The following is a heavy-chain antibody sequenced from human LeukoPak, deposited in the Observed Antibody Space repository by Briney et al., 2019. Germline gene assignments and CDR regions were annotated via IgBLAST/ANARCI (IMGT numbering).Heavy chain of an antibody. CDR2: IIPILGIA. J-gene: IGHJ4*02. CDR1: GGTFSSYA. Sequence: SVKLSCKASGGTFSSYAISWVRQPPGQGLELMGRIIPILGIANYAQKFQGRVTITADKSTSTAYMELSSLRSADTAVYYCARGSDSSGYFAYFYWGQGTLVTVSS. D-gene: IGHD3-22*01. CDR3: ARGSDSSGYFAYFY. V-gene: IGHV1-69*04.